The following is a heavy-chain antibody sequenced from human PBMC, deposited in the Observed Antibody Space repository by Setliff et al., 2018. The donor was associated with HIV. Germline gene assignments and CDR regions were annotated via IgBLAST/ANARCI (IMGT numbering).Heavy chain of an antibody. CDR3: ARLSRIAAVYFQH. D-gene: IGHD6-25*01. CDR2: INHSGSS. Sequence: PSETLSLTCAVYGGSFSAYRWSWIRQPPGKGLEWIGEINHSGSSNYSPSLKSRVTMSIDTSKSQFSLKLTSLTAADTAVYYCARLSRIAAVYFQHWGQGTLVTVSS. V-gene: IGHV4-34*01. CDR1: GGSFSAYR. J-gene: IGHJ1*01.